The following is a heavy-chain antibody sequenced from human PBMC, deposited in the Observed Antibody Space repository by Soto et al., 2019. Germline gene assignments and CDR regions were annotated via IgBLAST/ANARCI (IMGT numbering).Heavy chain of an antibody. CDR3: ARDREAGYNFYYGMDV. CDR1: GADINTYS. J-gene: IGHJ6*02. D-gene: IGHD6-19*01. V-gene: IGHV4-4*07. CDR2: IYASASI. Sequence: SETLSLTCSVSGADINTYSWTWIRQPAGKGLEWIGRIYASASINYNPSLKGRVTLSVDTSTNQVSLRLASVTAADTAIYYCARDREAGYNFYYGMDVWGQGTTVTVSS.